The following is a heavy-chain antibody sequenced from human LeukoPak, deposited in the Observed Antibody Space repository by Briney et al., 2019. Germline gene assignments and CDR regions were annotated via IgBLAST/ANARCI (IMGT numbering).Heavy chain of an antibody. J-gene: IGHJ4*02. V-gene: IGHV3-7*01. CDR3: ARDGGLNTIFDY. CDR2: TKPDGSAE. D-gene: IGHD2-15*01. CDR1: GFTFRKYW. Sequence: GGSLRLSCAASGFTFRKYWMGWVRQAPGKGLEWVANTKPDGSAEYYADSVRGRFTTSRDNANNFLYLQMNRLRAEDTAVYYCARDGGLNTIFDYWGQGTLVTVSS.